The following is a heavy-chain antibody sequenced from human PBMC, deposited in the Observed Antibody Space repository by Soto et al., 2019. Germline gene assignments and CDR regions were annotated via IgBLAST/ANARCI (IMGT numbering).Heavy chain of an antibody. Sequence: PGGSLRLSCAASGFTFSSYSMNWVRQAPGKGLEWVSSISSSSYIYYADSVKGRFTISRDNAKNSLYLQMNSLRAEDTAVYYCASYGSGSYLTDAFDIWGQGTMVTVSS. V-gene: IGHV3-21*01. D-gene: IGHD3-10*01. CDR2: ISSSSYI. CDR1: GFTFSSYS. J-gene: IGHJ3*02. CDR3: ASYGSGSYLTDAFDI.